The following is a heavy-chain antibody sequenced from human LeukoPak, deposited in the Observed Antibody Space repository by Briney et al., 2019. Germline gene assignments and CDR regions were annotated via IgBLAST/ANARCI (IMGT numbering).Heavy chain of an antibody. V-gene: IGHV4-59*01. Sequence: SETLSLTCAVSGDSINNYHWSWIRQPPGKGLEWIGYIYYSGSTNYNPSLKSRVTISIDTSKNQFSLKLNSVTAADTAVYYCARDLGSSGYGFDSWGPGTLVTVTP. D-gene: IGHD5-12*01. J-gene: IGHJ5*01. CDR2: IYYSGST. CDR1: GDSINNYH. CDR3: ARDLGSSGYGFDS.